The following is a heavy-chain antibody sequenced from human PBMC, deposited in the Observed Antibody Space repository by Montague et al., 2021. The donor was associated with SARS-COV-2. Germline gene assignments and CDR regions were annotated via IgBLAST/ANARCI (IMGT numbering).Heavy chain of an antibody. D-gene: IGHD6-19*01. Sequence: PALVKPTQTLTLTRTFSGFSLRTSGMCVSWIRQPPGKALEWLALVDWDDDKYYSTSLETRLNISKDTSKNQVVPTMTNMDPVDTATYYCARVRTEQWLALSFDYWGQGTLVTVSS. CDR2: VDWDDDK. CDR3: ARVRTEQWLALSFDY. V-gene: IGHV2-70*01. J-gene: IGHJ4*02. CDR1: GFSLRTSGMC.